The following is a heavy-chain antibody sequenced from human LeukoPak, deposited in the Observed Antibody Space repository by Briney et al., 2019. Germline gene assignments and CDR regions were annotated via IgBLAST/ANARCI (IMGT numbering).Heavy chain of an antibody. Sequence: SVKLSFNASVATFSSYAISWVRQAPGHRLEWMGGIIEIFETANYDQKFQGRVAITAAKSTCTAYFALSSLRSAATAVYYCARTSYDVVQYYDILTGYYTGYYYYYIDVWGKGTTVTVSS. V-gene: IGHV1-69*06. J-gene: IGHJ6*03. CDR1: VATFSSYA. CDR2: IIEIFETA. D-gene: IGHD3-9*01. CDR3: ARTSYDVVQYYDILTGYYTGYYYYYIDV.